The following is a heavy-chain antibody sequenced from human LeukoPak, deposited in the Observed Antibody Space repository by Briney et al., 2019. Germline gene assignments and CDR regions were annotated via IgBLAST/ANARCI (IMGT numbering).Heavy chain of an antibody. Sequence: SVKVSCKASGGPFTSDAYSWVRHAPGQGLQWMGMIIPILETANSAQKFQGRLTITADESTNTAYTELTSLTSEDTSVYYCARGPLNYYDSGNYDPHWFDPWGQGTLVTVSS. CDR1: GGPFTSDA. J-gene: IGHJ5*02. V-gene: IGHV1-69*11. D-gene: IGHD3-10*01. CDR3: ARGPLNYYDSGNYDPHWFDP. CDR2: IIPILETA.